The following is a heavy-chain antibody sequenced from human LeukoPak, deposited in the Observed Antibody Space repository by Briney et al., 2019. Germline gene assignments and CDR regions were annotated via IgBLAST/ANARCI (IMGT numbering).Heavy chain of an antibody. Sequence: GASVKVSCKAFGYTFTSNYMHWVRQAPGQGLEWMGWINPNSGGTNYAQKFQGRVTMTRDTSISTAYMELSRLRSDDTAVYYCARVPIVVVAFDYWGQGALVTVSS. CDR3: ARVPIVVVAFDY. CDR2: INPNSGGT. CDR1: GYTFTSNY. V-gene: IGHV1-2*02. J-gene: IGHJ4*02. D-gene: IGHD2-15*01.